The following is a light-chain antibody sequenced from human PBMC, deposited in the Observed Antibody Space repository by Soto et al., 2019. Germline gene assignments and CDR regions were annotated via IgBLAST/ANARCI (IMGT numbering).Light chain of an antibody. V-gene: IGKV3-20*01. CDR3: QQYGSSSWT. CDR2: GTS. CDR1: QSVSSSY. J-gene: IGKJ1*01. Sequence: EIVLTQSPVTLSLSPVERAALSCRASQSVSSSYLAWYQQKPGQAPRLLIYGTSSRATAIPDRFSGSGSGIDFTLTISRLEPEDFAVYYCQQYGSSSWTFGQGTKVDIK.